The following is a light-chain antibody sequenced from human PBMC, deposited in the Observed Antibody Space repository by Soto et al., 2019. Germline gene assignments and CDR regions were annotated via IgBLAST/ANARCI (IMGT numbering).Light chain of an antibody. CDR1: QSVSSN. V-gene: IGKV3-15*01. CDR2: GAS. Sequence: EIVMTQSPATLSVSPGERATLSCRASQSVSSNLAWYQQKPGQAPRLLIYGASTRATGIPARFSGSGSGTEVTLTISSLQSEDFAVYYCQQYNNWPGGTFGQGTKLEIK. CDR3: QQYNNWPGGT. J-gene: IGKJ2*02.